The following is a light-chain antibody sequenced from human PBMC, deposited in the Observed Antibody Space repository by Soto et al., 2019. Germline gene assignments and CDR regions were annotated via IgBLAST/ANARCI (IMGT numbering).Light chain of an antibody. CDR3: QQYGSSPTWT. CDR2: GAS. CDR1: QSVSSSY. Sequence: EIVLTRSPGTLSLSPGERATLSCRASQSVSSSYLAWYQQKPGQAPRLLIYGASTRATGIPDRFSGSGSGTDFTLTISRLEPEDSAVYYCQQYGSSPTWTFGQGTKVDIK. J-gene: IGKJ1*01. V-gene: IGKV3-20*01.